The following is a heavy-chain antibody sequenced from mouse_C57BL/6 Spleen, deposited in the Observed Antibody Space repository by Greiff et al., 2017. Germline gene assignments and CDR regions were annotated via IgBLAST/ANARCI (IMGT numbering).Heavy chain of an antibody. CDR2: IRSKSNNYAT. CDR1: GFSFNTYA. J-gene: IGHJ4*01. CDR3: VGCHYYAMDY. V-gene: IGHV10-1*01. Sequence: EVKLVESGGGLVQPKGSLKLSCAASGFSFNTYAMNWVRQAPGKGLEWVARIRSKSNNYATYYADSVKDRFTISRDDSESMLYLQMNNLKTEDTAMYYCVGCHYYAMDYWGQGTSVTVSS.